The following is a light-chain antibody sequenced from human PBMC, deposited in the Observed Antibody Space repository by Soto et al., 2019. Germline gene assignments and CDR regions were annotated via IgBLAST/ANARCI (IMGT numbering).Light chain of an antibody. CDR2: LAS. CDR3: HQRQSWPRT. J-gene: IGKJ1*01. V-gene: IGKV3-11*01. CDR1: QAVNTR. Sequence: EIVLIQSPATLSSFPGDRVTLSCRASQAVNTRLAWYQHKPGQAPRLLIYLASNRAAGVQARFSGSGSGTNLTLTISNVEHEDFAADYCHQRQSWPRTFDQGTTVDIK.